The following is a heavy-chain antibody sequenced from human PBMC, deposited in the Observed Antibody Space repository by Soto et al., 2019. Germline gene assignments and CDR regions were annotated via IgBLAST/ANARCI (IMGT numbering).Heavy chain of an antibody. D-gene: IGHD3-16*02. J-gene: IGHJ4*02. CDR2: IYYSGST. Sequence: QLQLQESGPGLVKPSETLSLTCTVSGGSISSSSYYWGWIRQPPGKGLEWIGSIYYSGSTYYNPSLKSRVTISVDTSKNQFSLKLSSVTAADTAVYYCASSSSSFYDYIWGSYRYSFDYWGQGTLVTVSS. CDR3: ASSSSSFYDYIWGSYRYSFDY. CDR1: GGSISSSSYY. V-gene: IGHV4-39*01.